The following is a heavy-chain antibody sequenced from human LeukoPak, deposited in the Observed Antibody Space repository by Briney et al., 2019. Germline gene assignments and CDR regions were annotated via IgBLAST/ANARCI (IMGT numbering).Heavy chain of an antibody. Sequence: GGSLRLSCAASGFTFSSYAMSWVRQAPGKGLEWVSGISGSCSTIYYADSVKGRFTISRDNAKNSLYLQMNSLRAEDTAVYYCARDKGYSYGREDYWGQGTLVTVSS. J-gene: IGHJ4*02. V-gene: IGHV3-48*04. CDR3: ARDKGYSYGREDY. CDR2: ISGSCSTI. D-gene: IGHD5-18*01. CDR1: GFTFSSYA.